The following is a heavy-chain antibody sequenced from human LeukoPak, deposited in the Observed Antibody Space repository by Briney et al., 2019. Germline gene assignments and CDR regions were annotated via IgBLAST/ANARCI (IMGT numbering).Heavy chain of an antibody. CDR2: ISDTVRDT. J-gene: IGHJ4*02. CDR1: GFTFSAYG. CDR3: AKDNYGGIFAS. V-gene: IGHV3-23*01. D-gene: IGHD4-17*01. Sequence: GESLRLSCAASGFTFSAYGMSWVRQAPGKGLGWVSHISDTVRDTWYANSVKGRFIISRDNSRDTVYLQMSSLRPEDTALYFCAKDNYGGIFASWGQGTLVTVSS.